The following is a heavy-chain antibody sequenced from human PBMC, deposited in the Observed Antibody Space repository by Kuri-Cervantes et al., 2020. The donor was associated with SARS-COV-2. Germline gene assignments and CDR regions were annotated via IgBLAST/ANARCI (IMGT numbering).Heavy chain of an antibody. CDR2: ITFSGGSA. CDR3: AKNLQQLLLSRFEY. CDR1: RFTFSGYS. Sequence: GGSLRLSCAASRFTFSGYSMSWVRQAPGKGLEWVSSITFSGGSAYYADSVRGRFTISRDNSKNTLYLQMTSLTAEDTAVYYCAKNLQQLLLSRFEYWGQGVLVTVSS. J-gene: IGHJ4*02. V-gene: IGHV3-23*01. D-gene: IGHD1/OR15-1a*01.